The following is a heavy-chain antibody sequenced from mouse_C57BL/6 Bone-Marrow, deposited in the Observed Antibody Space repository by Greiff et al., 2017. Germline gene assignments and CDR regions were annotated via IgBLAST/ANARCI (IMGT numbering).Heavy chain of an antibody. CDR1: GYTFTSYW. CDR2: IHPSDSDT. V-gene: IGHV1-74*01. CDR3: AIALDGYSAMDY. D-gene: IGHD2-3*01. J-gene: IGHJ4*01. Sequence: QVQLRQPGAELVKPGASVKVSCKASGYTFTSYWMHWVKQRPGQGLEWIGRIHPSDSDTNYNQKFKGKATLTVDKSSSTAYMQLSSLTSEDSAVYYCAIALDGYSAMDYWGQGTSVTVSS.